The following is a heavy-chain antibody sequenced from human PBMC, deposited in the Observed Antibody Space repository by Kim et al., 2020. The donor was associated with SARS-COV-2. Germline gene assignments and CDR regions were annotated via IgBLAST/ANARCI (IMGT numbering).Heavy chain of an antibody. CDR3: ARQGGGDWFDY. J-gene: IGHJ4*02. CDR2: T. Sequence: TRYSPSFPGQVTISADKSISTAYLQWSSLKASDTAMYYCARQGGGDWFDYWGQGTLVTVSS. V-gene: IGHV5-51*01. D-gene: IGHD2-21*01.